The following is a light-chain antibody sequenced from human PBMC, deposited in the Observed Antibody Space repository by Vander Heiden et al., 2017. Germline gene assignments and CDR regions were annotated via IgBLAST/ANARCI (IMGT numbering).Light chain of an antibody. J-gene: IGKJ1*01. CDR2: WAS. CDR3: QQDYSTSWT. V-gene: IGKV4-1*01. CDR1: QSVLYSSNNKNY. Sequence: DIVMTQSPDSLAVSLAERATINCKSSQSVLYSSNNKNYLAWYQQKPGQPPKLLIYWASTRESGVPDRFSGSGSGTDFTLTISILQAEDVAVYYCQQDYSTSWTFGQGTKVEIK.